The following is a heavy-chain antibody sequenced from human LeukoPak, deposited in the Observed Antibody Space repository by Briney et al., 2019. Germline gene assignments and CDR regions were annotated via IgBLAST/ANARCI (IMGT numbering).Heavy chain of an antibody. Sequence: GGSLRLSCTASGFSFSGHWMHWARQLPGKGLVWVSRISPTGSTTSYADSVKGRFTVSRDNAKNTLYLQMSSLRAEDTAIYYCARRYFDYWGQGTLVTVSS. J-gene: IGHJ4*02. V-gene: IGHV3-74*01. CDR2: ISPTGSTT. CDR1: GFSFSGHW. CDR3: ARRYFDY.